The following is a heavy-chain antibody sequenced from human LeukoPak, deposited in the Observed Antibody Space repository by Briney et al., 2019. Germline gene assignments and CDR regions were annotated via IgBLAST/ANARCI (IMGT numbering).Heavy chain of an antibody. CDR2: ISPSSSYT. J-gene: IGHJ4*02. CDR1: GFTFSDYY. D-gene: IGHD2-21*02. CDR3: AKFSPMTASHYFDF. Sequence: GGSLRLSCAASGFTFSDYYMSWIRQAPGKGLEWVSYISPSSSYTDYADSVQGRFTISRDNAKNSLYLQMNSLRAEDTAVYSCAKFSPMTASHYFDFWGQGTLVTVSS. V-gene: IGHV3-11*03.